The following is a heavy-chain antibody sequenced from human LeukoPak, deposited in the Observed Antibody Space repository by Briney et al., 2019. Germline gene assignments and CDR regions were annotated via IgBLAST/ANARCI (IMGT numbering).Heavy chain of an antibody. V-gene: IGHV3-64D*06. CDR3: DRHVDY. J-gene: IGHJ4*02. CDR1: GFTIGAYA. Sequence: GGSLRLSCSVSGFTIGAYAMHWVRQAPGKGLQYVSSISSDGGTTYYADSVKGRFTISRDNSKNTLHLQMSSLRSEDTADCVKDRHVDYWGQGTLVTVSS. CDR2: ISSDGGTT.